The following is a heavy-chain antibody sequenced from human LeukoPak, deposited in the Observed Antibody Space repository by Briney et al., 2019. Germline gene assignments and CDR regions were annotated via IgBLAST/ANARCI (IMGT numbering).Heavy chain of an antibody. CDR3: ARDFWSGYPTYYYYMDV. V-gene: IGHV1-18*01. CDR1: GYSFNKFG. Sequence: ASVKVSCKTSGYSFNKFGVTWVRQVPGQGLEWMRWISAYNGNTNYAQKLQGRVTMTTDTSTSTAYMELRSLRADDTAVYYCARDFWSGYPTYYYYMDVWGKGTTVTVSS. J-gene: IGHJ6*03. CDR2: ISAYNGNT. D-gene: IGHD3-3*01.